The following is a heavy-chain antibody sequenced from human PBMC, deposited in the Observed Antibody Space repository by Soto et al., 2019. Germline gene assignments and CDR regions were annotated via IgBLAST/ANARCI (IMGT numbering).Heavy chain of an antibody. J-gene: IGHJ4*02. V-gene: IGHV3-48*02. CDR2: ISSSSSTI. D-gene: IGHD6-19*01. CDR1: GFTFSSYS. Sequence: EVQLVESGGGLVQPGGSLRLSCAASGFTFSSYSMNWVRQAPGKGLEWVSYISSSSSTIYYADSVKGRFTISRDNAKNSQYLQMNSLRDEDTAVYYCARDLPVAPRNPFGLFDYWGQGTLVTVSS. CDR3: ARDLPVAPRNPFGLFDY.